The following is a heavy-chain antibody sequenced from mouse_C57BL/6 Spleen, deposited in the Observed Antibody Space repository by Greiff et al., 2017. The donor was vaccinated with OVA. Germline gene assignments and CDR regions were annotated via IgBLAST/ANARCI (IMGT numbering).Heavy chain of an antibody. D-gene: IGHD1-2*01. V-gene: IGHV1-64*01. CDR2: INPNGGCT. CDR3: ARGENYYGFAY. J-gene: IGHJ3*01. CDR1: GYTFTSYA. Sequence: VQLQQPGAELVKPGASVKLSCKASGYTFTSYAMYWVKQRPGQGLEWIGMINPNGGCTNYNEKFKGKATLTVDKSSNTAYMQLSSLTSEDSAVYYCARGENYYGFAYWGQGTLLTVSA.